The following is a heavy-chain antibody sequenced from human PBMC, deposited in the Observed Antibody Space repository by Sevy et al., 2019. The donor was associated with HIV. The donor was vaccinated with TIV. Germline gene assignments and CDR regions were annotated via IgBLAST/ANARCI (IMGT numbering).Heavy chain of an antibody. V-gene: IGHV3-30*01. CDR2: VSYDGSKK. Sequence: GGSLRLSCADSGFMFNSHAMSWVRQAPGKGLEWVAVVSYDGSKKYYADSVKGRFTISRDNSKNTLYLQMNSLRVEDTAVYYCARDRSTTWINYFFDFWGQGTLVTVSS. J-gene: IGHJ4*02. CDR1: GFMFNSHA. D-gene: IGHD2-2*01. CDR3: ARDRSTTWINYFFDF.